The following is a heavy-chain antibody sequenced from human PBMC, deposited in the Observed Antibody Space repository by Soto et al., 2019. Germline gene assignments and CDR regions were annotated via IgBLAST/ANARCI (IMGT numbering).Heavy chain of an antibody. V-gene: IGHV4-34*01. CDR2: INHRGNT. J-gene: IGHJ6*02. CDR3: ARGAQARHAGFYYYILDV. CDR1: GGSFSGYY. Sequence: QVQLQQWGAGLLKPSETLSLTCAVYGGSFSGYYWSWIRQAPGKGLEWIGEINHRGNTEYNPSLKSRGAMSVDTSTNQVSLTLSSVTAADTAVYSCARGAQARHAGFYYYILDVWGQGTTVTVSS.